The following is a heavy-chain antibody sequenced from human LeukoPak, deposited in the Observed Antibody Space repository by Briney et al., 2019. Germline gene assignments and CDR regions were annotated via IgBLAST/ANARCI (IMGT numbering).Heavy chain of an antibody. D-gene: IGHD3-22*01. V-gene: IGHV4-39*01. CDR3: ARLNYYDSSGYSVHYYFDY. Sequence: SEPLSLTCTVSGGSISSSSYYWGWIRQPPGKGLEWIGSIYYSGSTYYNPSLKSRVTISVDTSKNQFSLKLSSVTAADTAVYYCARLNYYDSSGYSVHYYFDYWGQGTLVTVSS. CDR2: IYYSGST. CDR1: GGSISSSSYY. J-gene: IGHJ4*02.